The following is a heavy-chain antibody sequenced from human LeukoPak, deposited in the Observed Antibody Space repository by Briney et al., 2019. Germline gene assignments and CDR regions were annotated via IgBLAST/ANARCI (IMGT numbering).Heavy chain of an antibody. V-gene: IGHV1-2*02. Sequence: ASVKVSCKASGYTFSDFYIHWIRQAPGQGLERMGWINPHTGGTNYAQKFQGRVTMTRDTSTATTYMDISSVILDDTAVYYCVRGHENTGYNYFDHGGQEPRVTVSS. J-gene: IGHJ4*02. CDR1: GYTFSDFY. CDR3: VRGHENTGYNYFDH. CDR2: INPHTGGT. D-gene: IGHD3-9*01.